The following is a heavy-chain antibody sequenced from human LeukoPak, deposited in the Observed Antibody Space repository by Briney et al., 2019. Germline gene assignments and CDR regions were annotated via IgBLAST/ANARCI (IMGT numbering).Heavy chain of an antibody. D-gene: IGHD3-22*01. Sequence: PSETLCLTCTVPGDSLNNNFWTSIRQPPGKGLEWIGYIYSSGSANYKPCLKSRVIISGDTSKNQISLNLTSVTAADTAVYFCARHRDYYDTWGHGTLVTVSS. CDR1: GDSLNNNF. CDR2: IYSSGSA. J-gene: IGHJ4*01. V-gene: IGHV4-59*08. CDR3: ARHRDYYDT.